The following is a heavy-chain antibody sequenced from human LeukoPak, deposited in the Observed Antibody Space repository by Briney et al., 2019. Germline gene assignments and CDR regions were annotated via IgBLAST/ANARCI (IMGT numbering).Heavy chain of an antibody. D-gene: IGHD6-19*01. Sequence: PGGSLRLSCAASGFTFSSYAMHWVHQAPGKGLEWVAVISYDGSNKYYADSVKGRFTISRDNSKNTLYLQMNSLRAEDTAVYYCARAHFPGLWLSDYWGQGTLVTVSS. J-gene: IGHJ4*02. V-gene: IGHV3-30*04. CDR2: ISYDGSNK. CDR3: ARAHFPGLWLSDY. CDR1: GFTFSSYA.